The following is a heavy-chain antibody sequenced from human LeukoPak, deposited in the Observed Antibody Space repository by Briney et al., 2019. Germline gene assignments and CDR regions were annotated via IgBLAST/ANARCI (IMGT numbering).Heavy chain of an antibody. CDR1: GFTFSFYA. CDR3: ATDCSSTSCYTPSDWDWFDP. Sequence: PGGSLRLSCVASGFTFSFYAMAWVSQAPGKGLEWVSVTSGSAGSTYYADSVKGRFTISRDNAKNSLYLQMNSLRAEDTAVYYCATDCSSTSCYTPSDWDWFDPWGQGTLVTVSS. D-gene: IGHD2-2*02. CDR2: TSGSAGST. V-gene: IGHV3-23*01. J-gene: IGHJ5*02.